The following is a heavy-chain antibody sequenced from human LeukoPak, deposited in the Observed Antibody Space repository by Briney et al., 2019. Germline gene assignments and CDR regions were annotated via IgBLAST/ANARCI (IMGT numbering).Heavy chain of an antibody. CDR3: ATCGGDCFFNY. D-gene: IGHD2-21*02. Sequence: GGSLRLSCAASGFIFSYAWMNWVRQAPGKGLEWVGRIKSKPAGETTTYAAPVKGRFTISRDDSRNTVYLQMNSLKTEDTAVYYCATCGGDCFFNYWGQGTLVTVSS. V-gene: IGHV3-15*01. CDR1: GFIFSYAW. CDR2: IKSKPAGETT. J-gene: IGHJ4*02.